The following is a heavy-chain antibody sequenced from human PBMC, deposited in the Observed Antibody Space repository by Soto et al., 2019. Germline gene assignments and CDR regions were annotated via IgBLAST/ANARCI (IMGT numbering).Heavy chain of an antibody. CDR1: GGFISSYY. D-gene: IGHD5-18*01. Sequence: SETLSVTCTVSGGFISSYYWSWRRQPPGKGLEWIGYIYYSGSTNYNPSLKSRVTISVDTSKNQFSLKLSSVTAADTAVYYCARDNGYSYGYTLDHWGQGTLVTVS. CDR3: ARDNGYSYGYTLDH. V-gene: IGHV4-59*01. CDR2: IYYSGST. J-gene: IGHJ4*02.